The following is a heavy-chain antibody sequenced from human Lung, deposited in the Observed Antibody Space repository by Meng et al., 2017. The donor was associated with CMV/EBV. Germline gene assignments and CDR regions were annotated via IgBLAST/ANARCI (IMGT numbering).Heavy chain of an antibody. V-gene: IGHV4-31*03. J-gene: IGHJ4*02. CDR3: ARMRGSGSEEY. CDR1: GGPIKNPNYY. Sequence: LTCTVSGGPIKNPNYYWSWNRHQPGKGLEWLGYSYYTGAYYNPSLASRIFISLDSSSNRYSLTLRAVTAADTALYFCARMRGSGSEEYWGPGTLVTVSS. D-gene: IGHD3-10*01. CDR2: SYYTGA.